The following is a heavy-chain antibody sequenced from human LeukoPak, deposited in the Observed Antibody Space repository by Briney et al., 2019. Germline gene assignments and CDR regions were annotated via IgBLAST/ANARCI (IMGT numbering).Heavy chain of an antibody. CDR1: GFTFSSYA. J-gene: IGHJ4*02. Sequence: GGSLRLSCAVSGFTFSSYAMQWVRQAPGKGLDWVAVISYDGSNKYYADSVKGRFTISRDDSKNTLYLQMDSLRAEDTAVYSCARGPYCTSPNCYNPAGYWGEGTLVTVSS. CDR3: ARGPYCTSPNCYNPAGY. D-gene: IGHD2-2*02. V-gene: IGHV3-30-3*01. CDR2: ISYDGSNK.